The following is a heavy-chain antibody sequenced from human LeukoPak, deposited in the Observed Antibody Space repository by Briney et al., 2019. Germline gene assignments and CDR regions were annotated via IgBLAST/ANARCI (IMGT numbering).Heavy chain of an antibody. CDR3: ARDQGYGSGTFLDY. D-gene: IGHD3-10*01. CDR2: ISYDGSNK. CDR1: GFTFSSYA. Sequence: PGGSLRLSCAASGFTFSSYAMHWVRQAPGKGLEWVAVISYDGSNKYYADSVKGRFTISRDNSKNTLYLQMNSLRVEDTAVYYCARDQGYGSGTFLDYWGQGTLVTVSS. J-gene: IGHJ4*02. V-gene: IGHV3-30*01.